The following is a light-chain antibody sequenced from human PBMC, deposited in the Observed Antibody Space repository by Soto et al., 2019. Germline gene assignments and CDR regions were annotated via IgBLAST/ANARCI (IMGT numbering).Light chain of an antibody. V-gene: IGKV3-11*01. Sequence: EIVLTPSPAPLSLSPGGRATLSCRVSQNINIYLAWYQQKLGPAPRLLISDSSIRATGIPARFSGSGSGTDFTLTISSLEPEDFGVYYCQQRYSWPLTFGGGTKVEIK. CDR2: DSS. CDR1: QNINIY. CDR3: QQRYSWPLT. J-gene: IGKJ4*01.